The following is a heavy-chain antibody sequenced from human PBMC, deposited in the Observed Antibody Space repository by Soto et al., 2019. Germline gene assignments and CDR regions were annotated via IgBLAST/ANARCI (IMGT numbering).Heavy chain of an antibody. V-gene: IGHV3-30*04. J-gene: IGHJ4*02. D-gene: IGHD2-8*01. CDR3: ARDNGGY. Sequence: QEQLVESGGGVVQPGRSLRLSCAASGFTFRTYAMHWVRQAPGKGLEWVAVISSDGRKEFYVDSVKGRFTISRDNSKNTLYLQMNSPRTGDTAIYYCARDNGGYWGQGTLVTVYS. CDR1: GFTFRTYA. CDR2: ISSDGRKE.